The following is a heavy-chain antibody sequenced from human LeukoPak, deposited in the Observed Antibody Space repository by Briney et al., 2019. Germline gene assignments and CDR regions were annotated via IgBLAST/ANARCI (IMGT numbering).Heavy chain of an antibody. V-gene: IGHV3-21*01. D-gene: IGHD2-21*02. CDR1: GFTFSSYA. J-gene: IGHJ4*02. CDR3: ARGLHIVVVTAIDY. CDR2: ISSSSSYI. Sequence: PGGSLRPSCAASGFTFSSYAMSWVRQAPGKGLEWVSSISSSSSYIYYADSVKGRFTISRDNAKNSLYLQMNSLRAEDTAVYYCARGLHIVVVTAIDYWGQGTLDTVSS.